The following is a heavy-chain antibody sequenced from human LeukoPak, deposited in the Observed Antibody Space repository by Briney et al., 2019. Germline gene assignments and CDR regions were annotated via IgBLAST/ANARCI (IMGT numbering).Heavy chain of an antibody. CDR1: GFTFSNAW. CDR2: IKSKSDGGTT. D-gene: IGHD2-2*01. CDR3: TTGIVPAAITSGPSYGMDV. J-gene: IGHJ6*02. Sequence: GGSLRLSCAASGFTFSNAWMSWVRQAPGKGLEWVGRIKSKSDGGTTDYAAPVKGRFTISRDDSKNTLYLQMNSLKTEDTAVYYCTTGIVPAAITSGPSYGMDVWGQGTTVTVSS. V-gene: IGHV3-15*01.